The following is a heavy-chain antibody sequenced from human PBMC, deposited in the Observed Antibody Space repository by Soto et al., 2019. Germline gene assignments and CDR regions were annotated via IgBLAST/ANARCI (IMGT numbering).Heavy chain of an antibody. CDR1: GVTFSSYA. J-gene: IGHJ4*02. D-gene: IGHD6-13*01. CDR3: AKAQGGAAAGSDY. CDR2: ISGSGGST. Sequence: EVQLLESGGGLVQPGGSLRLSCAASGVTFSSYAMSWVRQAPGKGLEWVSAISGSGGSTYYADSVKGRFTIARDNSKNTLYLQMNSLRAEDTAVYYCAKAQGGAAAGSDYWGQGTLVTVSS. V-gene: IGHV3-23*01.